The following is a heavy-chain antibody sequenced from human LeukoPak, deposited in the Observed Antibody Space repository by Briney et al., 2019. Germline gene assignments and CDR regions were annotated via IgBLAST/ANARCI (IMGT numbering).Heavy chain of an antibody. D-gene: IGHD2-15*01. CDR2: ILYTGGS. V-gene: IGHV4-39*01. CDR3: PRRASGSGGTQAGMDV. J-gene: IGHJ6*02. CDR1: GGSIRSDFHY. Sequence: PSETLSLTCTVSGGSIRSDFHYWDWIRQPPGKGLEWIGSILYTGGSWVKPSLKSRASISVDTPRNQFSLPLHSVNAIDTALYYCPRRASGSGGTQAGMDVWGQGTTVTVSS.